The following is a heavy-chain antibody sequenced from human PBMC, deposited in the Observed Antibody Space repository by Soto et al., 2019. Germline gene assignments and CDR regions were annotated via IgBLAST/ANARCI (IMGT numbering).Heavy chain of an antibody. CDR3: VRRHVSATGIDWFDP. Sequence: ASVKVSCKASGYTFTSYVIHWVLQAPGQRLEWMGWINAANGDTKYSPKFQGRVTITRDTSASTAYMELSSLRSEDTAVYYCVRRHVSATGIDWFDPWGQGTLVTV. CDR2: INAANGDT. CDR1: GYTFTSYV. V-gene: IGHV1-3*01. J-gene: IGHJ5*02. D-gene: IGHD6-13*01.